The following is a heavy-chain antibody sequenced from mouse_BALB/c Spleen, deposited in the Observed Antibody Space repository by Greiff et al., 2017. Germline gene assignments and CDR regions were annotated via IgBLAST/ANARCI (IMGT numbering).Heavy chain of an antibody. Sequence: VKLMESGAELVRPGASVTLSCKASGYTFTDYEMHWVKQTPVHGLEWIGAIDPETGGTAYNQKFKGKATLTADKSSSTAYMELRSLTSEDSAVYYCTRSGGNYGYFDGWGAGTTVTVSS. CDR1: GYTFTDYE. CDR2: IDPETGGT. CDR3: TRSGGNYGYFDG. V-gene: IGHV1-15*01. J-gene: IGHJ1*01. D-gene: IGHD2-1*01.